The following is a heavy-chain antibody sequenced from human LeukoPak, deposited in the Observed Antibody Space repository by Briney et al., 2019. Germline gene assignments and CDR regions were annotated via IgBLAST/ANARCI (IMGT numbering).Heavy chain of an antibody. D-gene: IGHD3-3*01. CDR1: GGTFSSYT. CDR2: IIPILGIA. V-gene: IGHV1-69*02. Sequence: SVKVSCKASGGTFSSYTISWVRQAPGQVLEWMGRIIPILGIANYAQKFQGRVTITADKSTSTAYMELSSLRSEDTAVYYCASGLRFLEWLPVDYWGQGTLVTVSS. CDR3: ASGLRFLEWLPVDY. J-gene: IGHJ4*02.